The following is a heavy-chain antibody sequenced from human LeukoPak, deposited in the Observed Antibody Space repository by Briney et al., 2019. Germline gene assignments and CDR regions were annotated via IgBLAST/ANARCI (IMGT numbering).Heavy chain of an antibody. V-gene: IGHV3-64*01. J-gene: IGHJ4*02. CDR3: ARARVRYSGYDWDY. Sequence: PGGSLRLSCAASGFTFSSYAMHWVRQAPGKGLEYVSAISSNGGSTYYANSVKGRFTISTDDSKNTLYLQMGSLRAEDMAVYYCARARVRYSGYDWDYWGQGTLVTVSS. D-gene: IGHD5-12*01. CDR1: GFTFSSYA. CDR2: ISSNGGST.